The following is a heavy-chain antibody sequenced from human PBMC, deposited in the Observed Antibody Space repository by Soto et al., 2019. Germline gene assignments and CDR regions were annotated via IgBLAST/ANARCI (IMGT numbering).Heavy chain of an antibody. J-gene: IGHJ6*02. Sequence: GGSLRLSCAASGFTFDDYAMHWVRQAPGKGLEWVSGISWNSGSIGYADSVKGRFTISRDNAKNSLYLQMNSLRAEDTALYYCARPGITGTTAHYYGMDVWGRGTTVTVSS. V-gene: IGHV3-9*01. CDR2: ISWNSGSI. CDR1: GFTFDDYA. D-gene: IGHD1-7*01. CDR3: ARPGITGTTAHYYGMDV.